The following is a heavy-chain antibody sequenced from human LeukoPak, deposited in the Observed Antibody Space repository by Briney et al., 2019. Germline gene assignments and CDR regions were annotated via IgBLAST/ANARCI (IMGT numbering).Heavy chain of an antibody. D-gene: IGHD1-1*01. CDR2: FDPEDGET. CDR3: ATATGSIYYYFDY. CDR1: GYTLTELS. V-gene: IGHV1-24*01. Sequence: ASVTVSCKVSGYTLTELSMHWLRQAPGKGLEWMGGFDPEDGETIYEQKFQGRVTMTEDTSTDTAYMELSSLRSEDTAVYYCATATGSIYYYFDYWGQGTLVTVSS. J-gene: IGHJ4*02.